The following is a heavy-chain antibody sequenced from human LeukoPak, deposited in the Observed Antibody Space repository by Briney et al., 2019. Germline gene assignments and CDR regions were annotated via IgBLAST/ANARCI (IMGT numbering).Heavy chain of an antibody. CDR2: ISSSSSYI. Sequence: GGSLRLSCAASGFTFSSYAMSWVRQAPGKGLEWVSSISSSSSYIYYADSVKGRFTISRDNAKNSLYLQMNSLRAEDTAVYYCARALDGIWYFDLWGRGTLVTVSS. CDR3: ARALDGIWYFDL. J-gene: IGHJ2*01. V-gene: IGHV3-21*01. CDR1: GFTFSSYA. D-gene: IGHD6-19*01.